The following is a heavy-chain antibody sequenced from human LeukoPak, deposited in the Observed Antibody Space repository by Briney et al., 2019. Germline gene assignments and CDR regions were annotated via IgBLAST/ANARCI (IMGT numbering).Heavy chain of an antibody. D-gene: IGHD2-15*01. CDR2: INGSSYYI. CDR1: GFTFSSHS. CDR3: AREGLGSAFEY. V-gene: IGHV3-21*01. J-gene: IGHJ4*02. Sequence: GWSLTLSCSSSGFTFSSHSMNWLRQAPGKGLDWVSSINGSSYYIYYADSMKGRLTISREHAENSLYLQMSRLRAEDTAVYYCAREGLGSAFEYWGEGTLVSVSS.